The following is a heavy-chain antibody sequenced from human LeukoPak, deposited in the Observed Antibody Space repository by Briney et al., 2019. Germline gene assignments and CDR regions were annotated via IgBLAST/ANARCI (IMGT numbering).Heavy chain of an antibody. CDR1: GFTFSDYY. CDR3: ARGHYYDTFGGMDV. D-gene: IGHD3-22*01. J-gene: IGHJ6*02. V-gene: IGHV3-11*04. Sequence: GESLRLSCAASGFTFSDYYMSWIRQAPGKGLEWVSYISSSSSTIYYADSVKGRFTISRDNAKNSLYLQMNSLRAEDTAVYYCARGHYYDTFGGMDVWGQGTTVTVSS. CDR2: ISSSSSTI.